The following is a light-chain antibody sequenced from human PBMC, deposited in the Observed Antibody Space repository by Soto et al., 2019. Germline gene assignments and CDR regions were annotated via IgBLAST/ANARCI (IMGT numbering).Light chain of an antibody. CDR1: SNDVGGYDY. CDR3: FPFAGRNHHHV. Sequence: QSALTQPPSAAGSPGQSVTISCTGTSNDVGGYDYVSWYQQHPCKPPKLIIYEVTKRPSGVPVRFSGSKYGNTDSQFVSGHRAEEQADYHGFPFAGRNHHHVFGTGTKLTVL. CDR2: EVT. V-gene: IGLV2-8*01. J-gene: IGLJ1*01.